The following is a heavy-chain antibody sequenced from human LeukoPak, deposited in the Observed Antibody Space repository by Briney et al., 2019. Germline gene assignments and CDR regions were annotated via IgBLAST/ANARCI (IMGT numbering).Heavy chain of an antibody. CDR2: IYSSETT. Sequence: SETLSLTCSVSGASISSDYWSWIRQPPGKGLEWIGNIYSSETTKYNPSLRSRATISGDTSKNQFSLKLSAVTAADTAVYYCARHFPYCGGDCPYYYMDVWGKGTTVTVSS. CDR1: GASISSDY. J-gene: IGHJ6*03. D-gene: IGHD2-21*02. CDR3: ARHFPYCGGDCPYYYMDV. V-gene: IGHV4-4*09.